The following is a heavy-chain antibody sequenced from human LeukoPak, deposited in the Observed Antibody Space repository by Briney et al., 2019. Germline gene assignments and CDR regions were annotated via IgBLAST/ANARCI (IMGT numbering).Heavy chain of an antibody. J-gene: IGHJ4*02. CDR3: ARGVYSYGQYYFDY. D-gene: IGHD5-18*01. CDR1: GGSISSGSYY. V-gene: IGHV4-61*02. CDR2: IYTSGST. Sequence: SETLSLTCTVSGGSISSGSYYWSWIRQPAGKGLEWIGRIYTSGSTNYNPSLKSRVTISVDTSKNQFSLKLSSVTAADTAVYYCARGVYSYGQYYFDYWGQGTLVTVSS.